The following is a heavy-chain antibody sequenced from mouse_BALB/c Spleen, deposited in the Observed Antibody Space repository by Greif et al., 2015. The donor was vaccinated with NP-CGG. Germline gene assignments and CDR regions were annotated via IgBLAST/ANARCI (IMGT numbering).Heavy chain of an antibody. Sequence: VQLKESGAELVRSGASVKLSCTASGFNIKDYYMHWVKQRPEQGLEWIGWIDPENGDTEYAPKFQGKATMTADTSSNTAYPQLSSLTSEDTAVYYCNGLADYGSSYDWYFDVWGAGTTVTVSS. CDR2: IDPENGDT. CDR3: NGLADYGSSYDWYFDV. D-gene: IGHD1-1*01. CDR1: GFNIKDYY. V-gene: IGHV14-4*02. J-gene: IGHJ1*01.